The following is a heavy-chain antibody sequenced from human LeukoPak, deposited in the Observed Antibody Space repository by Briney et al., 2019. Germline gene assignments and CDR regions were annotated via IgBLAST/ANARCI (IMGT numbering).Heavy chain of an antibody. CDR1: GFTFSSYA. V-gene: IGHV3-23*01. D-gene: IGHD3-22*01. CDR3: ARDGGIYYDSSGYYLDY. CDR2: ISGSGGST. J-gene: IGHJ4*02. Sequence: PGGSLRLSCAASGFTFSSYAMSWVRQAPGKGLEWVSAISGSGGSTYYADSVKGRFTISRDKSKNTLYLQMNSLRAEDTAVYYCARDGGIYYDSSGYYLDYWGQGTLVTVSS.